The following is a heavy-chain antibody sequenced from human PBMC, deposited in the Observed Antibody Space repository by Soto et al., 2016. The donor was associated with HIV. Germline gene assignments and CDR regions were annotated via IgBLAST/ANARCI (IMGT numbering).Heavy chain of an antibody. J-gene: IGHJ4*02. V-gene: IGHV3-15*01. Sequence: EVQLVESGGGLVKPGGSLRLSCAASGFTLSDAWMSWVRQAPGKGLEWVGRIKSKSDGGTTDYAAPVKGRFTISRDDSKNTLYLQMNSLKTEDTAVYYCSTVVAWSLFDYWGQGTLVTVSS. CDR2: IKSKSDGGTT. CDR1: GFTLSDAW. D-gene: IGHD5-12*01. CDR3: STVVAWSLFDY.